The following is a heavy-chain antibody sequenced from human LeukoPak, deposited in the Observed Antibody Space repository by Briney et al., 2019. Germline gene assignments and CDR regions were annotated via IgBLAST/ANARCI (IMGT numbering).Heavy chain of an antibody. CDR3: ARDRSIGITTADRSFEY. CDR1: GFTFSSYA. D-gene: IGHD3-10*01. J-gene: IGHJ4*02. V-gene: IGHV3-30-3*01. CDR2: ISYDGSYK. Sequence: GGSLRLSCAASGFTFSSYAMHWARQAPGKGLEWVAVISYDGSYKYYADSVRGRFSISRDNSKNTLYLQMDSLGAEDTAVYYCARDRSIGITTADRSFEYWGQGILVSVSS.